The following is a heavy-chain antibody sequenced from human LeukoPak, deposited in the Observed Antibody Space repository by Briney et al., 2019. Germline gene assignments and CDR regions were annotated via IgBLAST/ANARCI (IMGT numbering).Heavy chain of an antibody. Sequence: SETLSLTCAVYGGSFSGYYWSWIRQPPGKGLEWIGEINHSGSTNYNPSLKSRVTISVDTSKSQFSLKVSSVTAADTAVYYCARGFFDYWGQGTLVTVSS. CDR1: GGSFSGYY. V-gene: IGHV4-34*01. CDR2: INHSGST. J-gene: IGHJ4*02. CDR3: ARGFFDY.